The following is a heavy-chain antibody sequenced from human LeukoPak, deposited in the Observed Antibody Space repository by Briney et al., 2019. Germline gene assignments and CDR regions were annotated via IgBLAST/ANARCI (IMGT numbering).Heavy chain of an antibody. CDR1: GYTFTAYY. CDR2: IHPNSGGT. D-gene: IGHD3-10*01. J-gene: IGHJ4*02. Sequence: ASVKVSCKASGYTFTAYYMHWVRQAPGQGLEWMGWIHPNSGGTNYAQSFQGRVTMTRDTSISTAYMELSRLRSDDTAVYYCARDGDYGSGSYYRGFFDYWGQGTQVTVSS. CDR3: ARDGDYGSGSYYRGFFDY. V-gene: IGHV1-2*02.